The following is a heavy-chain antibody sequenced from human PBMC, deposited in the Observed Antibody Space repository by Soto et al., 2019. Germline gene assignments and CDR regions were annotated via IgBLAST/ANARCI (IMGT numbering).Heavy chain of an antibody. CDR2: IYYSGST. CDR1: GGSISSSSYY. D-gene: IGHD3-16*02. Sequence: SETLSLTCTVSGGSISSSSYYWGWIRQPPGKGLEWIGNIYYSGSTYYNPSLKSRVTISVDTSKNQFSLKLSSVTASDTAVYYCARLSIGYNMDVWGKGTTVTVSS. J-gene: IGHJ6*03. CDR3: ARLSIGYNMDV. V-gene: IGHV4-39*01.